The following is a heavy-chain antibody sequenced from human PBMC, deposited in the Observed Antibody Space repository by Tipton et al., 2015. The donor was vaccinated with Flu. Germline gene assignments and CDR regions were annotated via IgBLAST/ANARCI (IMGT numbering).Heavy chain of an antibody. CDR1: GGSLRGYY. V-gene: IGHV4-4*07. Sequence: LRLSCTVSGGSLRGYYWSWIRQPAGKGLEWIGRIYTGGSSYYNPSLKSRVTMSVDTSKNQFSLKLDSMTAADTAVYFCARDGYSGYDFGYYFDSWGQGTLVTVST. D-gene: IGHD5-12*01. CDR2: IYTGGSS. CDR3: ARDGYSGYDFGYYFDS. J-gene: IGHJ4*02.